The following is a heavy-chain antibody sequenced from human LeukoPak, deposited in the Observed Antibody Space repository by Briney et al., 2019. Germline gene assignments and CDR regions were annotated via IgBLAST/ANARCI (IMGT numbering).Heavy chain of an antibody. D-gene: IGHD6-19*01. CDR3: VRVGSVAGSDYLDY. V-gene: IGHV3-72*01. J-gene: IGHJ4*02. CDR1: GFTFSDHF. Sequence: GGSLRLSCVVSGFTFSDHFLDWVRQAPGKGLEWVGRSRNKAKSYTTEYAAFVKGRFTISRDDSKNSLYLQMNSLKTEDAAVYYCVRVGSVAGSDYLDYWGQGTLVAVSS. CDR2: SRNKAKSYTT.